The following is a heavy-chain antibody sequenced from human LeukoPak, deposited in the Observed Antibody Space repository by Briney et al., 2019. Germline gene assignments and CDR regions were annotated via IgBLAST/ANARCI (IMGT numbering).Heavy chain of an antibody. CDR2: IYCSGST. Sequence: SQTLSLTCTVSGGSISSGGYYWSWIRQHPGKGLEWFGYIYCSGSTYYHPSLNSRDTISVDTSKNQFSLKLSSVTAADTAVYYCARGSGWFDPWGQGTLVTVSS. V-gene: IGHV4-31*03. J-gene: IGHJ5*02. D-gene: IGHD1-14*01. CDR3: ARGSGWFDP. CDR1: GGSISSGGYY.